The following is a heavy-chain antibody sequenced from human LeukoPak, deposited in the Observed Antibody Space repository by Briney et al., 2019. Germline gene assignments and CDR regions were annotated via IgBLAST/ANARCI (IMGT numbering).Heavy chain of an antibody. J-gene: IGHJ3*02. V-gene: IGHV1-46*01. CDR2: INPNSGPT. CDR3: ARAGGRDRYNSKNGDAFDI. CDR1: GYTFTSYY. Sequence: ASVKVSCKASGYTFTSYYLHWVRQAPGQGLEWMGIINPNSGPTNYAQQFQGRVTMPRDTSTSTVYMELSSLRSEDTAMYYCARAGGRDRYNSKNGDAFDIWGQGTMVTVSS. D-gene: IGHD5-24*01.